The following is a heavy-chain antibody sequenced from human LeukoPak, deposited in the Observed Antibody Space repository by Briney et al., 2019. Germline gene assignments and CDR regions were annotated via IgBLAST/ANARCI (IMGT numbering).Heavy chain of an antibody. CDR3: AREPQSSGSFDY. D-gene: IGHD6-25*01. CDR2: ISPSGDRT. Sequence: ASVKVSCKGFGYTITNYCLHWVRQAPGQGLEWMGVISPSGDRTSYAQRFQGRVTLIRDTSTTTDYMEVSGLRSEDTAIYYCAREPQSSGSFDYWGQGTLVTVSS. J-gene: IGHJ4*02. CDR1: GYTITNYC. V-gene: IGHV1-46*01.